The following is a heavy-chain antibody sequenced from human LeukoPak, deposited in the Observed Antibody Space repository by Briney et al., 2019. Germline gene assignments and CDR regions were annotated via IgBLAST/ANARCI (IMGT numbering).Heavy chain of an antibody. V-gene: IGHV4-34*01. CDR1: GPSFSSYY. CDR2: INHSGTT. D-gene: IGHD2-15*01. CDR3: ARGRKRLLRDYFDY. J-gene: IGHJ4*02. Sequence: SQTLSLTCAVYGPSFSSYYWSWIRHPPGKGLEWIGAINHSGTTNYNPSLKSGVTISVDTSKNQFSLKLSSVTAADTAVYYCARGRKRLLRDYFDYWGQGTLVTVSS.